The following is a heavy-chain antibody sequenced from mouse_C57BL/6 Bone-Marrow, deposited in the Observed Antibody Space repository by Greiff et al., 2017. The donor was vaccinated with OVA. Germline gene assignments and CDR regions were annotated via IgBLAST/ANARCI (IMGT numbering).Heavy chain of an antibody. V-gene: IGHV1-64*01. D-gene: IGHD2-3*01. CDR1: GYTFTSYW. CDR2: LNPNSGST. Sequence: QVQLQQPGAELVKPGASVKLSCKASGYTFTSYWMPWVKKRPGQGLEWIGMLNPNSGSTNYNEKMKSKAILTVDKPSSTAYMQISSLTSEYSAVSYCAKRDGYFGYGGQGTTLTVSS. CDR3: AKRDGYFGY. J-gene: IGHJ2*01.